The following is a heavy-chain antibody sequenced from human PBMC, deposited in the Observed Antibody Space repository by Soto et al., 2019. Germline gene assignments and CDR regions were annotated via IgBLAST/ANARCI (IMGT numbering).Heavy chain of an antibody. CDR2: IIPIFGTA. CDR1: GGTFSSYA. V-gene: IGHV1-69*13. Sequence: GASVEVSCKASGGTFSSYAISWVRQAPGQGLEWMGGIIPIFGTANYAQKFQGRVTITADESTSTAYMELSSLRSEDTAVYYCALNWGSEYYYGMDVWGQGTTVTVSS. D-gene: IGHD7-27*01. J-gene: IGHJ6*02. CDR3: ALNWGSEYYYGMDV.